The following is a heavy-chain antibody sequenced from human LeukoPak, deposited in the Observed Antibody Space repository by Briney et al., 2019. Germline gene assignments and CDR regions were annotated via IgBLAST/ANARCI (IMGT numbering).Heavy chain of an antibody. D-gene: IGHD3-16*01. J-gene: IGHJ4*02. V-gene: IGHV4-4*02. CDR1: GSSFSSSNW. Sequence: SGTLSLTCAVSGSSFSSSNWWSWVRQPPGKGLERIGEIYDSGTTNYNPSLKSRVTILVDNSKNQFSLKPSSVTAADTAVYYCARVGPHRGLLNYWGQGTLVTVSS. CDR2: IYDSGTT. CDR3: ARVGPHRGLLNY.